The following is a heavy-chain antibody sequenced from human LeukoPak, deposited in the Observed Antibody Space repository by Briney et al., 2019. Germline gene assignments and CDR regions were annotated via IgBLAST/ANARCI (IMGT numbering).Heavy chain of an antibody. V-gene: IGHV1-18*01. J-gene: IGHJ4*02. D-gene: IGHD3-10*01. Sequence: ASVKVSCKASGGTFSSYTISWVRQAPGQGLEWMGWISAYNGNTNYAQKLQGRVTMTTDTSTSTAYMELRSLRSDDTAVYYCARVEGWPITVVRDRTGYFDYWGQGTLVTVSS. CDR1: GGTFSSYT. CDR2: ISAYNGNT. CDR3: ARVEGWPITVVRDRTGYFDY.